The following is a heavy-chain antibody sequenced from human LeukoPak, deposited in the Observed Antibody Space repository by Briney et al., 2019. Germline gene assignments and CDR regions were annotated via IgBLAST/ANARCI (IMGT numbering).Heavy chain of an antibody. J-gene: IGHJ5*02. D-gene: IGHD5-18*01. CDR3: ARRGYAREWFDP. CDR2: IYPGDSDT. V-gene: IGHV5-51*01. Sequence: GESLKISCKDSGYSFTTYWIAWVRQMSGKGLEWMGIIYPGDSDTRYSPSFQGQVTISADKSFSTAYLQWSRLKASDTAMYYCARRGYAREWFDPWGQGTLVTVSS. CDR1: GYSFTTYW.